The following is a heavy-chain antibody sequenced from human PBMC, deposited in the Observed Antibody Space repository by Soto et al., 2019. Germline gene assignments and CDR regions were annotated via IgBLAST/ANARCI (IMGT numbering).Heavy chain of an antibody. D-gene: IGHD2-15*01. Sequence: EVQLLESGGGLVQPGGSLRLSCAASGFTFSSYAMRWVRQAPGQGLEWVSAISGSGGSTYYADCVKGRFTISRDNSKNTLYLQMNSQRAEDTAVYYCAKDVGAARWSSFDYWGQGTLVTVS. CDR1: GFTFSSYA. CDR3: AKDVGAARWSSFDY. CDR2: ISGSGGST. V-gene: IGHV3-23*01. J-gene: IGHJ4*02.